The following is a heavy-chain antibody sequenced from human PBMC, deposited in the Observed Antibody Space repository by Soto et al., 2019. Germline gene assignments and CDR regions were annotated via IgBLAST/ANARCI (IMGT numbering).Heavy chain of an antibody. CDR1: GYTFTSYD. Sequence: QVQLVQSGAEVKKPGASVKVSCKASGYTFTSYDINWVRQATGQGLEWMGWMNPNRGNTGYAQKFQGRVTMTRNTSISTAYMGLSSLRSEDTAVYYCARGSRRARTVDYWGQGTLVTVSS. J-gene: IGHJ4*02. D-gene: IGHD2-21*02. CDR2: MNPNRGNT. V-gene: IGHV1-8*01. CDR3: ARGSRRARTVDY.